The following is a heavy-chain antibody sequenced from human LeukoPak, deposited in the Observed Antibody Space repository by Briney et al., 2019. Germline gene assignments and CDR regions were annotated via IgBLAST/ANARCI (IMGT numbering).Heavy chain of an antibody. J-gene: IGHJ4*02. CDR2: IRGSDGST. D-gene: IGHD5-18*01. V-gene: IGHV3-23*01. CDR3: ARLRGYSYGYGDY. Sequence: GGSLRLSCAASGLPFSTYAMSWVRQAPGKGLEWVSSIRGSDGSTYYADSVKGRFAISRDNSKNTLYLQMNSLRAEDTAVYYCARLRGYSYGYGDYWGQGTLVTVSS. CDR1: GLPFSTYA.